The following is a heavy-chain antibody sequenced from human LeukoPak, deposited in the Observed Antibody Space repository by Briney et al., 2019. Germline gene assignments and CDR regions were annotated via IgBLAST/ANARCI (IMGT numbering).Heavy chain of an antibody. CDR2: INHSGST. Sequence: KPSETLSLTCAVYGGSFSGYYWSWIRQPPGKGLEWIGEINHSGSTNYNPSLKSRVTISVDTSKNQFSLKLSSVTAADTAVYYCARGRSYFSVDYWGQGTLVTVSS. CDR1: GGSFSGYY. CDR3: ARGRSYFSVDY. D-gene: IGHD1-26*01. J-gene: IGHJ4*02. V-gene: IGHV4-34*01.